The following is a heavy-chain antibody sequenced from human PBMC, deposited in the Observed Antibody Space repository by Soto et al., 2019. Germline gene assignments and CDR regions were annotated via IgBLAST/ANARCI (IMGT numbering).Heavy chain of an antibody. J-gene: IGHJ3*02. V-gene: IGHV4-31*03. Sequence: QVQLQESGPGLVKPSQTLSLTCTVSGGSISSGGYYWSWIRQHPGKGLEWIGYIYYSGSTYYNPSLKSRVTISVDTSKNQFSLKLSSVTAADTAVYYCAREGESAGRNAFDIWGQGTMVTVSS. D-gene: IGHD3-10*01. CDR1: GGSISSGGYY. CDR2: IYYSGST. CDR3: AREGESAGRNAFDI.